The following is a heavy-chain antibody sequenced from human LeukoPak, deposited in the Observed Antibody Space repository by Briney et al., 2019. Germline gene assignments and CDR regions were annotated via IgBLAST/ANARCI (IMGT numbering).Heavy chain of an antibody. V-gene: IGHV4-34*01. D-gene: IGHD2-2*01. J-gene: IGHJ4*02. CDR1: GGSFSGYY. CDR3: AREVVGYCSSTSCYSLDY. Sequence: PSETLSLTCAVYGGSFSGYYWSWIRQPPGKGLEWIGEINHSGSTNYNPSLKSRVTISVDTSKNQFSLKLSSVTAADTAVYYCAREVVGYCSSTSCYSLDYWGQGTLVTVSS. CDR2: INHSGST.